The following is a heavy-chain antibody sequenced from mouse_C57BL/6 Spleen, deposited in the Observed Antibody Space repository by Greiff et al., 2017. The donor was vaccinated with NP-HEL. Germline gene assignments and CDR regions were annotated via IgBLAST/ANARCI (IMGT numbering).Heavy chain of an antibody. CDR3: ARYGDY. CDR1: GYTFTSYW. V-gene: IGHV1-50*01. CDR2: IDPSDSYT. D-gene: IGHD1-1*01. Sequence: VQLQQPGAELVKPGASVKLSCKASGYTFTSYWMQWVKQRPGQGLEWIGEIDPSDSYTNYNQKFKGKATLTVDTSSSTAYMQLSSLTSEDSAVYYCARYGDYWGQGTTLTVSS. J-gene: IGHJ2*01.